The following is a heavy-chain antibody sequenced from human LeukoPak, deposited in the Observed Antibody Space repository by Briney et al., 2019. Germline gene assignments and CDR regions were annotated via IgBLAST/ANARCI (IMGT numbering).Heavy chain of an antibody. Sequence: SETLSLTCTVSGGSISSYYWSWIRQPPGKGLEWIGYIYYSGSTNYSPSLKSRVAISVDRSKNQFSLKLSSVTAADTAVYYCATITFGGVMAWDYWGQGTLVTVSS. D-gene: IGHD3-16*01. J-gene: IGHJ4*02. V-gene: IGHV4-59*12. CDR3: ATITFGGVMAWDY. CDR1: GGSISSYY. CDR2: IYYSGST.